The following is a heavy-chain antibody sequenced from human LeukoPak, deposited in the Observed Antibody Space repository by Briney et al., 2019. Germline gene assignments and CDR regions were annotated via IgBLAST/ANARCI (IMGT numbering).Heavy chain of an antibody. CDR2: IYYSGST. D-gene: IGHD1-1*01. Sequence: KASETLSLTCTVSGGSISSSSYYWGWIRQPPGKGLEWIGSIYYSGSTYYNPSLKSRVTISVDTSKNQFSLKLSSVTAADTAVYYCARSQLVTGEDWFDPWGQGTLVTVSS. J-gene: IGHJ5*02. CDR3: ARSQLVTGEDWFDP. CDR1: GGSISSSSYY. V-gene: IGHV4-39*07.